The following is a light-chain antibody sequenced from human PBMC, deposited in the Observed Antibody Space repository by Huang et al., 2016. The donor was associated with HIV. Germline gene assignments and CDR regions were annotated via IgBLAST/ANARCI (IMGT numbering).Light chain of an antibody. CDR2: GAS. CDR3: QQYITWPPLT. V-gene: IGKV3-15*01. CDR1: QSITTN. J-gene: IGKJ4*01. Sequence: EIVMTQSPVTLSVSLGEGAPLSCRASQSITTNLAWYQQKPGQAPRLLIYGASTRAFGVPGRFSSGGSRTEFTLTISRLQSEDFAVYFCQQYITWPPLTFGGGTTVEIK.